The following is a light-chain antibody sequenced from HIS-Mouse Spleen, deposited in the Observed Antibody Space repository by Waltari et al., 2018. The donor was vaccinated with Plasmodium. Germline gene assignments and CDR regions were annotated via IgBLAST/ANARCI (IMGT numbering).Light chain of an antibody. CDR2: QDS. V-gene: IGLV3-27*01. CDR1: VLAKKY. J-gene: IGLJ3*02. Sequence: SYELTQPSSVSVSPGQTARITCSGDVLAKKYARWFQQKPGQAPVLVIYQDSERPSGIPERCSGSSSGTTVNVTISGAQVEDEADYYCYSAADNNLVFGGGTKLTVL. CDR3: YSAADNNLV.